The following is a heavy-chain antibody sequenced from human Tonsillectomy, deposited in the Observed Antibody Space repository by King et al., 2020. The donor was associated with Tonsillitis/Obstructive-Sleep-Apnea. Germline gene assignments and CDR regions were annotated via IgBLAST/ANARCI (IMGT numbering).Heavy chain of an antibody. CDR3: ARGTVAGTAHFYYMDV. CDR1: GFTFSSYG. Sequence: VQLVESGGGVVQPGRSLRLSCAASGFTFSSYGMHWVRQAPGKGLECVAVIWYDGSNKYYADSVKGRFTISRDNSKNTLYLQMNSLRAEDTAVYYCARGTVAGTAHFYYMDVWGKGTTVTVSS. V-gene: IGHV3-33*01. CDR2: IWYDGSNK. D-gene: IGHD6-19*01. J-gene: IGHJ6*03.